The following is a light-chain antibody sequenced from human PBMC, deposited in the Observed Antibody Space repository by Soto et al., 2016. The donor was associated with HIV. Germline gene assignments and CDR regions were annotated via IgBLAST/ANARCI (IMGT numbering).Light chain of an antibody. CDR3: QQANSFPPS. CDR1: QDITTW. CDR2: AAS. Sequence: DIQMTQSPSTLSASVGDRVAITCRASQDITTWLAWYQQKPGKPPNLLIYAASSLQSGVPSRFSGSGSGTDFTLTISSLQPEDFATYYCQQANSFPPSFGPGTKVDIK. J-gene: IGKJ3*01. V-gene: IGKV1-12*01.